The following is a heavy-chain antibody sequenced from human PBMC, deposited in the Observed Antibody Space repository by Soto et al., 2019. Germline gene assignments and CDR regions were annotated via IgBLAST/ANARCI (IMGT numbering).Heavy chain of an antibody. Sequence: EVQLVESGGGLVQPGGSLRLSCAASGFTFSSYWMHWVRQAPGKGLVWVSRINSDGSSTSYADSVEGRFTISRDNAKNTLYLQMNSLSAEDTAVYYRARAESLAYYYGSGSYCWGQGTLVTVSS. D-gene: IGHD3-10*01. V-gene: IGHV3-74*01. J-gene: IGHJ4*02. CDR3: ARAESLAYYYGSGSYC. CDR2: INSDGSST. CDR1: GFTFSSYW.